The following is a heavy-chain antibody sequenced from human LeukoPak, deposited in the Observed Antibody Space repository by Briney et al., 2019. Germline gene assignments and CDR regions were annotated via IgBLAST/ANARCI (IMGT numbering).Heavy chain of an antibody. CDR3: ASYQARLQGGMDV. CDR1: GGSFSGYY. D-gene: IGHD4-11*01. J-gene: IGHJ6*02. V-gene: IGHV4-34*01. CDR2: INHSGST. Sequence: SETLSLTCAVYGGSFSGYYWSWIRQPPGKGLEWIGEINHSGSTNYNPSLKSRVTISLDTSKNQFSLKLSSVTAADTAVYYCASYQARLQGGMDVWGQGTTVTVSS.